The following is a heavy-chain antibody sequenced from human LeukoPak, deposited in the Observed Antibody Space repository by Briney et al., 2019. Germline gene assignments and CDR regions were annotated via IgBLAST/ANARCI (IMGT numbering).Heavy chain of an antibody. CDR1: GFTFDDYG. D-gene: IGHD4-23*01. J-gene: IGHJ3*02. CDR2: INWNGGST. CDR3: ATPPHGGNTGGAFDI. Sequence: PGGSLRLSCVVSGFTFDDYGMSWVRQAPGKGLEWVSGINWNGGSTGYAGSVKGRFTISRDNAKNSLYLQMNSLRAEDTALYYCATPPHGGNTGGAFDIWGQGTMVTVSS. V-gene: IGHV3-20*04.